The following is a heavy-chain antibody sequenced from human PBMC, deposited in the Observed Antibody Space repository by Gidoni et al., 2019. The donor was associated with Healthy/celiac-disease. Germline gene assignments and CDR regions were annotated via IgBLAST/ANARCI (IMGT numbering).Heavy chain of an antibody. V-gene: IGHV4-34*01. J-gene: IGHJ4*02. D-gene: IGHD6-13*01. CDR1: GGSFSGQY. CDR3: ARGVAPSAAGIRLYGGRDFDY. Sequence: QVQLQQWGAGLLKTSETLSPNCAVYGGSFSGQYWSWIRQPPGKGLEWIGEINHSGSTNYTPSLKSRVTISVDTSKNQFSLKLISVTAADTAVYYCARGVAPSAAGIRLYGGRDFDYWGQGTLVTVSS. CDR2: INHSGST.